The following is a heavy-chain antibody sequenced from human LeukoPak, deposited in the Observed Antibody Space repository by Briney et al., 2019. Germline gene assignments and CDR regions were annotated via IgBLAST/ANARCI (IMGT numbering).Heavy chain of an antibody. D-gene: IGHD3-9*01. V-gene: IGHV4-4*07. J-gene: IGHJ4*02. CDR2: IYTSGST. CDR3: ARDTMGDILTGYYLDY. CDR1: GGSISSYY. Sequence: PSETLSLTCTVSGGSISSYYWSWIRQPAGKGLEWIGRIYTSGSTNYNPSLKSRVTMSVDTSKNRFSLKLSSVTAADTAVYYCARDTMGDILTGYYLDYWGQGTLVTVSS.